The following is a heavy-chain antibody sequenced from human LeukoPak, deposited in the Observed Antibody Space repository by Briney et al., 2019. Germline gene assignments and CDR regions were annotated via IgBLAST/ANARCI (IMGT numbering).Heavy chain of an antibody. Sequence: RGSVKVSCKASGYTFTGYYMHWVRQTPGQGLEWMGWINPNSGGTNYAQKFQGRVTMTRDTSISTAYMELSRLRSDDTAVYYCAREGDSSSSAGYDYYYYYGMDVWGQGTTVTVSS. CDR3: AREGDSSSSAGYDYYYYYGMDV. D-gene: IGHD6-6*01. CDR1: GYTFTGYY. CDR2: INPNSGGT. J-gene: IGHJ6*02. V-gene: IGHV1-2*02.